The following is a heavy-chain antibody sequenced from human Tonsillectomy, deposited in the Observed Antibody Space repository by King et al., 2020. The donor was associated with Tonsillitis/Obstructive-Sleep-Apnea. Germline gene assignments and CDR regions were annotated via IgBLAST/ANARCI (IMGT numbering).Heavy chain of an antibody. Sequence: VQLQESGSGLVKPSQTLSLTCTVSGGSISSGGYYWSWIRQHPGKGLEWIGYIYYSGSTYYNPSLKSRVTISVDTSKNQFSLKLSSVTAADTAGYYCARDSWIEDFWSGYLFDPWGQGTLVTVSS. CDR3: ARDSWIEDFWSGYLFDP. J-gene: IGHJ5*02. V-gene: IGHV4-31*03. D-gene: IGHD3-3*01. CDR2: IYYSGST. CDR1: GGSISSGGYY.